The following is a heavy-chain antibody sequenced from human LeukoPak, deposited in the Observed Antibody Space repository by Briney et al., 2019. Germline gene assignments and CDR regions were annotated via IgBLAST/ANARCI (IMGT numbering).Heavy chain of an antibody. CDR2: ISYDGSNK. CDR1: GFTFSSYA. Sequence: GGSLRLSCAASGFTFSSYAMHWVRQAPGKGLEWVAVISYDGSNKYYADSVKGRFTISRDNSKNTLYLQMNSLRAEDTAVYYCARVRGTHIVVVTARPNDAFDIWGQGTMVTVSS. CDR3: ARVRGTHIVVVTARPNDAFDI. V-gene: IGHV3-30-3*01. J-gene: IGHJ3*02. D-gene: IGHD2-21*02.